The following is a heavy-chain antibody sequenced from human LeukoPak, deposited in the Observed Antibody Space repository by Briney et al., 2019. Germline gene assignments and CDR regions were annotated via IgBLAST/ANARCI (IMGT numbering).Heavy chain of an antibody. CDR3: ARDLDGYCSSNSCYSNWLDP. CDR2: IYTSGST. D-gene: IGHD2-2*02. J-gene: IGHJ5*02. Sequence: SETLSLTCTVSGGSISSGGYYWTWIRQPAGKGLEWIGRIYTSGSTNYNPSLKSRVTISVDTSKNQFSLKLSSVTAADTAVYYCARDLDGYCSSNSCYSNWLDPWGQGTLVTVSS. CDR1: GGSISSGGYY. V-gene: IGHV4-61*02.